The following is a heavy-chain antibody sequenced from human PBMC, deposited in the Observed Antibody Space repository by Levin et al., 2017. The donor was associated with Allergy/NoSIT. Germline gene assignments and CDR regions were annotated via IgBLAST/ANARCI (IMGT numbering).Heavy chain of an antibody. CDR3: ARPGYSSSWPRFDY. J-gene: IGHJ4*02. CDR2: IYSGGST. Sequence: GESLKISCAASGFTVSSNYMSWVRQAPGKGLEWVSVIYSGGSTYYADSVKGRFTISRDNSKNTLYLQMNSLRAEDTAVYYCARPGYSSSWPRFDYWGQGTLVTVSS. CDR1: GFTVSSNY. V-gene: IGHV3-66*04. D-gene: IGHD6-13*01.